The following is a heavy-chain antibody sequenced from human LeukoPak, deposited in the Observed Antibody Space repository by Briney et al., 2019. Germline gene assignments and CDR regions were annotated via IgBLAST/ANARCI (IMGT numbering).Heavy chain of an antibody. J-gene: IGHJ5*02. CDR1: GYTFTGYY. V-gene: IGHV1-46*01. D-gene: IGHD3-10*01. CDR3: ARTYYLSGSENWFDP. Sequence: ASVKVSCKASGYTFTGYYMHWVRQAPGQGLEWMGIINPSGGSTSYAQKFQGRVTMTRDTSTRTVFMELSSLRSEDTAVYYCARTYYLSGSENWFDPWGQGTLVTVSS. CDR2: INPSGGST.